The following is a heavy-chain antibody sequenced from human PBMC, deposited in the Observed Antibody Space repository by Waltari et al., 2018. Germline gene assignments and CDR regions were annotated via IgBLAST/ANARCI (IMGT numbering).Heavy chain of an antibody. CDR1: GGSISSSSYY. CDR2: IYYSGST. V-gene: IGHV4-39*01. D-gene: IGHD3-3*01. J-gene: IGHJ6*03. Sequence: QLQLQESGPGLVKPSETLSLTCTVSGGSISSSSYYWGWIRQPPGKGLEWIGSIYYSGSTYYNPSLKSRVTISVDTSKNQFSLKLSSVTAADTAVYYCARRPYYDFEDYMDVWGKGTTVTVSS. CDR3: ARRPYYDFEDYMDV.